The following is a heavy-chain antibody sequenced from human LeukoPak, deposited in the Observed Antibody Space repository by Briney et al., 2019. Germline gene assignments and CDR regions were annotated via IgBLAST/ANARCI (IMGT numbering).Heavy chain of an antibody. CDR3: ARGTDTAMVTGGYNWFDP. J-gene: IGHJ5*02. V-gene: IGHV3-23*01. CDR2: ISGSGGST. Sequence: GGSLRLSCAASGFIFSSYAMSWVRQAPGKGLEWVSAISGSGGSTYYADSVKGRFTISRDNSKNTLYLQMNSLRAEDTAVYYCARGTDTAMVTGGYNWFDPWGQGTLVTVSS. CDR1: GFIFSSYA. D-gene: IGHD5-18*01.